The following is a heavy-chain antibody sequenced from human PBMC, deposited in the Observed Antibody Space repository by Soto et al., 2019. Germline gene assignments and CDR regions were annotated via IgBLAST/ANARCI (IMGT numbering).Heavy chain of an antibody. J-gene: IGHJ4*02. CDR2: ISAYNIKT. CDR1: GYTFTSYH. CDR3: ARDAPPTDY. V-gene: IGHV1-18*01. Sequence: QVQLVQSGAEVKKPGASVKVSCKTSGYTFTSYHISWVRQAPGQGLEWMGWISAYNIKTNYAQKFQGRVTMTTDTLASTAYMELRSLRSDDTAVYYCARDAPPTDYWGQGTLVTVSS.